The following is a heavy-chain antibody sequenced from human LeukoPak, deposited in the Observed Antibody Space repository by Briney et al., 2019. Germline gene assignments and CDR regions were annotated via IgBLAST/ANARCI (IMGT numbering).Heavy chain of an antibody. Sequence: GGSLRLSCAASGFTFGSYGMHWVRQAPGKGLEWVTFIRSDGSNKYYADSVKGRFTISRDNSKNTLYMQMNSLRAEDTAVYYCAKNGGDPASGAFDIWGQGTMVTVSS. CDR2: IRSDGSNK. V-gene: IGHV3-30*02. D-gene: IGHD2-21*02. J-gene: IGHJ3*02. CDR1: GFTFGSYG. CDR3: AKNGGDPASGAFDI.